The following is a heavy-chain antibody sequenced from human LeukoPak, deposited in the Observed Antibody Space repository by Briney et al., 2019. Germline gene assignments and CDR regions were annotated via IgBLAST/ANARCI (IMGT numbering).Heavy chain of an antibody. J-gene: IGHJ6*02. V-gene: IGHV4-39*01. CDR3: ATPITMARGVIYYYYGMDV. CDR1: GGSISSSSYY. Sequence: YPSETLSLTCTVSGGSISSSSYYWGWIRQPPGKGLEWIGSIYYSGSTYYNPSLKSRVTISVDTSKNQFSLKLSSVTAADTAVYYCATPITMARGVIYYYYGMDVWGQGTTVTVSS. CDR2: IYYSGST. D-gene: IGHD3-10*01.